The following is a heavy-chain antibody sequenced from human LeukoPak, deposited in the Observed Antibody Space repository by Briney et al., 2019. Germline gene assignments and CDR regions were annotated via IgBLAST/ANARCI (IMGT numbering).Heavy chain of an antibody. CDR3: AKAPVVVTAAPETLDY. Sequence: PGGSLRLSCAASGFTFSSYAMSWVRQAPGKGLEWVSAISGSGGSTYYADSVKGRFTISRDNSKNTLYLQMNSLRAEDTAVYYCAKAPVVVTAAPETLDYWGQGTLVTVSS. CDR2: ISGSGGST. J-gene: IGHJ4*02. CDR1: GFTFSSYA. D-gene: IGHD2-21*02. V-gene: IGHV3-23*01.